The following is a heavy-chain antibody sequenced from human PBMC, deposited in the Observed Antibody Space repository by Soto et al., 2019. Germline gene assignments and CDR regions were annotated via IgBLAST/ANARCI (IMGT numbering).Heavy chain of an antibody. CDR2: INYSGST. CDR3: ARRRRYYDSSGYYPQFDY. CDR1: GGSFRGYY. V-gene: IGHV4-34*01. Sequence: PSETLSLTCAVYGGSFRGYYWSWIRQPPGKGLEWIGGINYSGSTNYNPSLKSRVTISVDTSKNQFSLKLSSVTAADTAVYYCARRRRYYDSSGYYPQFDYWGQGTLVTVSS. J-gene: IGHJ4*02. D-gene: IGHD3-22*01.